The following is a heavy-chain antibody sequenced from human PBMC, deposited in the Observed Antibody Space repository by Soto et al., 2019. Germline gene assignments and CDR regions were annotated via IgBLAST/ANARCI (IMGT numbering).Heavy chain of an antibody. CDR2: ISGSGATT. CDR3: AKAGGGYTKWHFDS. J-gene: IGHJ4*01. V-gene: IGHV3-23*01. CDR1: GFSFSGYA. D-gene: IGHD5-12*01. Sequence: EVQLLESGGGSVQPGGSLRLSCAASGFSFSGYAMAWVRQAPGKGLEWVSGISGSGATTYYADSVKGRCTISRDNSKNTLSLQVKRLSAEDTDVYYCAKAGGGYTKWHFDSWGHGSLVTVSS.